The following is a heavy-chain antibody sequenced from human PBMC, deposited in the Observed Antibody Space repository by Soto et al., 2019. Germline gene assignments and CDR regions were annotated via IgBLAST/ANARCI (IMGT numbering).Heavy chain of an antibody. CDR1: GGSISSYY. Sequence: PSETLSLTCTVSGGSISSYYWSWIRQPPGKGLEWIGYIYYSGSTNYNPSLKRRVTISVDTSKNQFSLKLSSVTAADTAVYYCARGSYSSSWHRVNWFDPWGQGTLVTVSS. CDR2: IYYSGST. V-gene: IGHV4-59*01. J-gene: IGHJ5*02. CDR3: ARGSYSSSWHRVNWFDP. D-gene: IGHD6-13*01.